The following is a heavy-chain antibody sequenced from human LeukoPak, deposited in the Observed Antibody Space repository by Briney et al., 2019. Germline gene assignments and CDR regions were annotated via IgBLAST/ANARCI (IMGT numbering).Heavy chain of an antibody. CDR1: GGSISSYY. D-gene: IGHD3-9*01. CDR3: ARGDILTGYYPFDY. V-gene: IGHV4-59*01. CDR2: IYYSGST. Sequence: SETLSLTCTVSGGSISSYYWSWIRQPPGKGLEWIGYIYYSGSTNYNPSLKSRVTISVDTSKNQFSLKLSSVTAADTAVYYCARGDILTGYYPFDYWGQGTLATVSS. J-gene: IGHJ4*02.